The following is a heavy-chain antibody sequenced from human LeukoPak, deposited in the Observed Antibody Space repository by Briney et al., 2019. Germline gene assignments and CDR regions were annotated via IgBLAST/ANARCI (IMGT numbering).Heavy chain of an antibody. CDR3: ARGSGYSSSWGYYYYYYMDV. CDR1: GYTLTSYG. Sequence: GASVKVSCKASGYTLTSYGISWVRQAPGQGLEWMGWISAYNGNTNYAQKLQGRVTMTTDTSTSTAYMELRSLRSDDTAVYYCARGSGYSSSWGYYYYYYMDVWGKGTTVTVSS. V-gene: IGHV1-18*01. D-gene: IGHD6-13*01. CDR2: ISAYNGNT. J-gene: IGHJ6*03.